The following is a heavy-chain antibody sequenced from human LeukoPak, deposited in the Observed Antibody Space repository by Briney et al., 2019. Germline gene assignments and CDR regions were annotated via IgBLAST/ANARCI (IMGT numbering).Heavy chain of an antibody. CDR3: ARAGPKRGYSGYDPRRGAFDI. J-gene: IGHJ3*02. Sequence: PSETLSLTCAVYGGSFSGYYWSWIRQPPGKGLEWIGEINHSGSTNYNPSLKSRVTISVDTSKNQFSLKLSSVTAADTAVYYCARAGPKRGYSGYDPRRGAFDIWGQGTMVTVSS. V-gene: IGHV4-34*01. CDR2: INHSGST. D-gene: IGHD5-12*01. CDR1: GGSFSGYY.